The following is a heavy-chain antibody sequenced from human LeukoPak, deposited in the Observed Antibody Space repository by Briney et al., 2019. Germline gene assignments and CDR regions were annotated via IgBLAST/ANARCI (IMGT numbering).Heavy chain of an antibody. D-gene: IGHD3-10*01. V-gene: IGHV1-18*01. Sequence: ASVKVSCKASGYTFSSYAINWVRPAPGQGLEWMEWISGYNGNTNHAQKFQGRVTMTTDTSTSTAYMELRSLRSDDTAVYYCARGFYGSGTYRYYYFDYWGQRTLVTVSS. CDR3: ARGFYGSGTYRYYYFDY. CDR1: GYTFSSYA. CDR2: ISGYNGNT. J-gene: IGHJ4*02.